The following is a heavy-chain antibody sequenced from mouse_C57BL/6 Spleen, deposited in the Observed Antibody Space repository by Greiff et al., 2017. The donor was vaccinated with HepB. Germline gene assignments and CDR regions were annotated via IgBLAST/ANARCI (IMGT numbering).Heavy chain of an antibody. J-gene: IGHJ4*01. CDR2: IHPNSGST. V-gene: IGHV1-64*01. CDR1: GYTFTSYW. Sequence: QVHVKQPGAELVKPGASVKLSCKASGYTFTSYWMHWVKQRPGQGLEWIGMIHPNSGSTNYNEKFKSKATLTVDKSSSTAYMQLSSLTSEDSAVYYCARGGGMVTTSGSYAMDYWGQGTSVTVSS. CDR3: ARGGGMVTTSGSYAMDY. D-gene: IGHD2-2*01.